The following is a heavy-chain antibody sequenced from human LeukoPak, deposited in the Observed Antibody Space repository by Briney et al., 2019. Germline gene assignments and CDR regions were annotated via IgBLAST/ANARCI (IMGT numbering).Heavy chain of an antibody. V-gene: IGHV3-23*01. CDR1: GFTFGNYV. CDR3: AKGGEERGYYYYYMDV. D-gene: IGHD1-1*01. J-gene: IGHJ6*03. CDR2: MSGSGGTA. Sequence: GGSLSLSCTASGFTFGNYVKNWVRQAQGKGLEWVSVMSGSGGTAYYADSVKGRFTISRDNSKSTLYLQMPSLRAEDTAVYYCAKGGEERGYYYYYMDVWGKGTTVTVSS.